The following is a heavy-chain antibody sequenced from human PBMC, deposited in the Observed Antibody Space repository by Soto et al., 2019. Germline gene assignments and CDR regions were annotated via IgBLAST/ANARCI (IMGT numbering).Heavy chain of an antibody. CDR1: GDSVSSNSAA. Sequence: QVQLQQSGPGLVKPSQTLSLTCAISGDSVSSNSAAWNWIRQSPSRGLEWLGRTYYRSKWYNDYAVSVKSRITINPDTSKNQFSLQLNSVTPEDTAVYYCARDRSSSPWGSIYYSYGMDVWGPGTTVTVAS. CDR2: TYYRSKWYN. CDR3: ARDRSSSPWGSIYYSYGMDV. D-gene: IGHD6-6*01. J-gene: IGHJ6*02. V-gene: IGHV6-1*01.